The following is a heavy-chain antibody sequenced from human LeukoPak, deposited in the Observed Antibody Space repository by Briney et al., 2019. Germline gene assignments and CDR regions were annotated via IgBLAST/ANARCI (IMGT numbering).Heavy chain of an antibody. CDR3: APGRFLEWFP. V-gene: IGHV4-61*02. CDR2: IYTSGST. Sequence: SETLSLTCTVSGGSISSGSYYWSWIRQPAGKGLEWIGRIYTSGSTYYNPSLKSRVTISVDTSKNQFSLKLSSVTAADTAVYYCAPGRFLEWFPWGQGTLVTVSS. J-gene: IGHJ5*02. CDR1: GGSISSGSYY. D-gene: IGHD3-3*01.